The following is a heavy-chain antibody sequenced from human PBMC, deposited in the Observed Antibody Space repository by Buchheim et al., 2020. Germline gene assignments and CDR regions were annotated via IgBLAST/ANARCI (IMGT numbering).Heavy chain of an antibody. CDR3: AKDLGPDTPMVVFMFYFAMDV. Sequence: EGQLLESGGGLVQPGGSLRLSCAASGFTFSNYAMSWVRQAPGKGLEWVSSISGSGDTTYYADSVKGRFTISRDNSKNTLYLQMNSLRAEDTAIYYCAKDLGPDTPMVVFMFYFAMDVWGQGTT. D-gene: IGHD5-18*01. V-gene: IGHV3-23*01. CDR1: GFTFSNYA. J-gene: IGHJ6*02. CDR2: ISGSGDTT.